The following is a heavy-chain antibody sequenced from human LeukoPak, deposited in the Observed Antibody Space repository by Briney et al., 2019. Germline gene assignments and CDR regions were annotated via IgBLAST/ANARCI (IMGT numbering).Heavy chain of an antibody. CDR2: MNPNSGNT. Sequence: ASVKVSCKASGYTFTSYEINWVRQATGQGLEWMGWMNPNSGNTGYAQKFQGRVTMTRNTSISTAYMELSSLRSEDTAVYYCASSGWYDDAFDIWGQGTMVTVSS. CDR1: GYTFTSYE. V-gene: IGHV1-8*01. CDR3: ASSGWYDDAFDI. D-gene: IGHD6-19*01. J-gene: IGHJ3*02.